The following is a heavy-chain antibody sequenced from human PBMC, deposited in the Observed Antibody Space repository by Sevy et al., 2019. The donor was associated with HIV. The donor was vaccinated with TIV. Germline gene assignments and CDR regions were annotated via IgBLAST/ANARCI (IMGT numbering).Heavy chain of an antibody. Sequence: ASVKVSCKASGYTFTSYYMHWVRQAPGQGLEWMGIINPSGGSTSYAQKFQGRVTMTRETSTSTAYMELSSLRSEDTAVYYCARDRARIYSNYPNWFDPWGQGTLVTVSS. D-gene: IGHD4-4*01. J-gene: IGHJ5*02. CDR3: ARDRARIYSNYPNWFDP. CDR2: INPSGGST. V-gene: IGHV1-46*01. CDR1: GYTFTSYY.